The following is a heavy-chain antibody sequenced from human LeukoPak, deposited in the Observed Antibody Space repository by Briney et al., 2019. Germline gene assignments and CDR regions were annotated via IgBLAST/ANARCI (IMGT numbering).Heavy chain of an antibody. D-gene: IGHD6-19*01. J-gene: IGHJ4*02. Sequence: GGSLRLSCAASGFTFGDYAMHWVRQAPGKGLEWVSLISGDGGSTYYADSVKARFTISRDNSKNSLYLQMNSLRTEDTALYHCAKDRGWYDYWGQGTLVTVSS. CDR3: AKDRGWYDY. CDR1: GFTFGDYA. V-gene: IGHV3-43*02. CDR2: ISGDGGST.